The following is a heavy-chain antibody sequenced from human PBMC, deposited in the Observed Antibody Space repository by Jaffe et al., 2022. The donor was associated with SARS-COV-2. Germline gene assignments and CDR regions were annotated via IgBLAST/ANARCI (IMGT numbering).Heavy chain of an antibody. Sequence: QVQLQESGPGLVKPSQTLSLTCTVSGGSISSGGYYWSWIRQHPGKGLEWIGYIYYSGSTYYNPSLKSRVTISVDTSKNQFSLKLSSVTAADTAVYYCARWSPDPHYGDDEGAYWFDPWGQGTLVTVSS. V-gene: IGHV4-31*03. D-gene: IGHD4-17*01. CDR2: IYYSGST. J-gene: IGHJ5*02. CDR1: GGSISSGGYY. CDR3: ARWSPDPHYGDDEGAYWFDP.